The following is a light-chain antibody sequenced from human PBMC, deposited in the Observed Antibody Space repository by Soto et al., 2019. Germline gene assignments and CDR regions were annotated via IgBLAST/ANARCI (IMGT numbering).Light chain of an antibody. J-gene: IGKJ4*01. Sequence: DIQMTQSPSTLSASVGDKVTITCRASQSISSWLAWYQQKPGKAPKLLIYDASSLESGVPSRFSGSGSGTEFTLTISSLQPDDFATYYCQQYNSYSPRRTFGGGTKVDIK. V-gene: IGKV1-5*01. CDR2: DAS. CDR1: QSISSW. CDR3: QQYNSYSPRRT.